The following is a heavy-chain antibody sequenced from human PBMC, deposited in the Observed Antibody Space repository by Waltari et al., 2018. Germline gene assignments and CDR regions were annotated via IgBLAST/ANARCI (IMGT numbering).Heavy chain of an antibody. Sequence: QVQLVQSGAEVTKPGSSVKVSCKASGGTFSSYTISWVRQAPGQGLEGMGRNIPILCITKHAQEFQGRITITAGKSTSTAYMELSSLGSEETAVYYCARDRTTYYDFWSGGGGANWGQGTLVTVSS. CDR2: NIPILCIT. D-gene: IGHD3-3*01. CDR3: ARDRTTYYDFWSGGGGAN. V-gene: IGHV1-69*08. J-gene: IGHJ4*02. CDR1: GGTFSSYT.